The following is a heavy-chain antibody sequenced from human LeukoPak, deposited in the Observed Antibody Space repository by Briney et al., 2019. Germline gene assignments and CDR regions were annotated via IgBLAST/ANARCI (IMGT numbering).Heavy chain of an antibody. CDR3: ARRLNYYDSYGFDY. CDR2: IYYSGST. J-gene: IGHJ4*02. V-gene: IGHV4-59*11. CDR1: GGPINSHY. D-gene: IGHD3-22*01. Sequence: SETLSLTCKVSGGPINSHYWSWIRQPPGKGLEWIGHIYYSGSTYFNPSLTGRLTMSIDTSKSVFSLNLTSVTAADTAVYYCARRLNYYDSYGFDYWGQGSLVTASS.